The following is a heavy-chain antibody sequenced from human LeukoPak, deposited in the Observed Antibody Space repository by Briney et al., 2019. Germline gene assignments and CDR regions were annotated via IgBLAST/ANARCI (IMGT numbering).Heavy chain of an antibody. J-gene: IGHJ4*02. D-gene: IGHD6-19*01. CDR3: ARISSAVFDY. CDR2: IYNRGST. CDR1: GGSISSYY. V-gene: IGHV4-59*01. Sequence: PSETLSLTCTVSGGSISSYYWSWIRQPPGKGLEWIGYIYNRGSTNYNPSLKGRVTLSVDTSKSQFSPRLSSVTAADTAVYYCARISSAVFDYWGQGTLVTVSS.